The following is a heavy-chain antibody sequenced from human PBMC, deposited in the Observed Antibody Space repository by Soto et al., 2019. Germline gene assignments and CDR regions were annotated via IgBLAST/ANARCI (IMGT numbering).Heavy chain of an antibody. Sequence: EVQLVESGGGLVQPGGSLRLSCAASGFTFSSYWMHWVRQAPGKGLEWVSYISTSGSTVYYADSVKGRFTISRDNTRNSLYLQMNSLRDEDTALYYCVRYCSTTLCNGVATRTFDYWGQGTLVTVSS. CDR2: ISTSGSTV. CDR3: VRYCSTTLCNGVATRTFDY. V-gene: IGHV3-48*02. J-gene: IGHJ4*02. D-gene: IGHD2-2*01. CDR1: GFTFSSYW.